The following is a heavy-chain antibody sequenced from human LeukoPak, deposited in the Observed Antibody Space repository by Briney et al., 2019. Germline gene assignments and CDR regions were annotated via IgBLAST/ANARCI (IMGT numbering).Heavy chain of an antibody. D-gene: IGHD2-15*01. CDR3: ARVLRYCSGGNCYSGGLGYMDV. CDR2: INHSVST. CDR1: GGSFSGYH. V-gene: IGHV4-34*01. J-gene: IGHJ6*03. Sequence: PSETLSLTCAVYGGSFSGYHWSWIRQPPGKGLEWIGEINHSVSTNYNPSLKSRVTISVDTSKNQFSLKLSSVTAADTAVYYCARVLRYCSGGNCYSGGLGYMDVWGKGTTVTISS.